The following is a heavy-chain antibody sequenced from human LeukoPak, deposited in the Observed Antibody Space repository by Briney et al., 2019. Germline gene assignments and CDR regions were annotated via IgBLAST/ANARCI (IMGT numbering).Heavy chain of an antibody. V-gene: IGHV3-30*04. J-gene: IGHJ4*02. Sequence: GRSLRLSCAASGFTFSSYAMHWVRQAPGKGLEWVAIISYDGSYKYYADSVKGRFTISRDNSKNTLYLQVNSLRAEDTAVYYCARGRLMGSGLPAIDYWGQGTLVTVSS. CDR3: ARGRLMGSGLPAIDY. CDR2: ISYDGSYK. CDR1: GFTFSSYA. D-gene: IGHD3-10*01.